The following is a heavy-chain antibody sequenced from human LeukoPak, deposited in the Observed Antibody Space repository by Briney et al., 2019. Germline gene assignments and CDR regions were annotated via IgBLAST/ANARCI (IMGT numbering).Heavy chain of an antibody. Sequence: PGGSLRLSCEASGFTFSTYWIHWVRQAPGKGLEWVSSISSSSSYKYYADSVKGRFTISRGNAKNSLYLQMNSLRAEDTAVYYCARGGSGWYIDSWGQGTLVTVSS. CDR1: GFTFSTYW. J-gene: IGHJ4*02. CDR3: ARGGSGWYIDS. V-gene: IGHV3-21*01. D-gene: IGHD6-19*01. CDR2: ISSSSSYK.